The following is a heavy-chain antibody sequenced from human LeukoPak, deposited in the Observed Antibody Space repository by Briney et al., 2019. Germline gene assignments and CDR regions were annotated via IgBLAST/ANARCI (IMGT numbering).Heavy chain of an antibody. J-gene: IGHJ4*02. V-gene: IGHV4-59*10. CDR2: IYTSGST. Sequence: SETLSLTCAVYGGSFSGYYWSWIRQPAGKGLEWIGRIYTSGSTNYNPSLKSRVTISVDTSKNQFSLKLSSVTAADTAVYYCARGTPLRYFDLWGQGTLVTVSS. CDR1: GGSFSGYY. CDR3: ARGTPLRYFDL. D-gene: IGHD3-3*01.